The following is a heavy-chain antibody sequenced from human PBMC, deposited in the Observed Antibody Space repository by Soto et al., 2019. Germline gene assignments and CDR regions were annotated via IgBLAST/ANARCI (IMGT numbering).Heavy chain of an antibody. Sequence: SETLSLTCTVSGGSISSGGYYWSWIRQHPGKGLEWIGYIYYSGSTYYNPSLKSRVTISVDTSKNQFSLKLSSVTAADTAVYYCARGPPSYYYDSSGYVWFDPWGQGTLVTVS. V-gene: IGHV4-31*03. CDR3: ARGPPSYYYDSSGYVWFDP. CDR1: GGSISSGGYY. J-gene: IGHJ5*02. CDR2: IYYSGST. D-gene: IGHD3-22*01.